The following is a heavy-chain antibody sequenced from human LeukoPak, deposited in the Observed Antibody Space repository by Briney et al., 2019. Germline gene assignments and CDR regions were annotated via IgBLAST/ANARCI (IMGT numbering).Heavy chain of an antibody. CDR3: ARRDGDNDRGFDY. Sequence: GTSLRLSCAASEFTFSSYGMHWVRQAPGKGLEWVAVIWYDGSKKYYADSVKGRFTISRDNSKNTLYLQMSSLRAEDTAVYYCARRDGDNDRGFDYWGQGTLVTVSS. J-gene: IGHJ4*02. CDR2: IWYDGSKK. V-gene: IGHV3-33*01. CDR1: EFTFSSYG. D-gene: IGHD4-23*01.